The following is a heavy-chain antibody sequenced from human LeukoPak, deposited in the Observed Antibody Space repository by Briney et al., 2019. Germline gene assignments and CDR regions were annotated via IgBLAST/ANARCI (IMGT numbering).Heavy chain of an antibody. D-gene: IGHD4-17*01. CDR2: IYYSGST. CDR3: ARGDYGAVTGFDP. J-gene: IGHJ5*02. Sequence: PSETLSLTCTVSGGSISSYYWSWIRQPPGKGLEWIGYIYYSGSTNYNPSLKSRVTISVDTSKNQFPLKLSSVTAADTAVYYCARGDYGAVTGFDPWGQGTLVTVSS. V-gene: IGHV4-59*12. CDR1: GGSISSYY.